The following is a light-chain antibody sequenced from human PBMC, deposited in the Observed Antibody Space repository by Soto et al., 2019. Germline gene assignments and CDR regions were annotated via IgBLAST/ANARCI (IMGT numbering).Light chain of an antibody. CDR1: NIGSKN. Sequence: SYELTQPPSVSVAPGQTARLTCGGTNIGSKNVHWYQQKPGQAPVLVVYDDRDRPSGIPERFSGSNSGNTASLTISRVEAGDEADYYCQVWDSGSDHQYVFGTGTKVTVL. CDR2: DDR. V-gene: IGLV3-21*02. CDR3: QVWDSGSDHQYV. J-gene: IGLJ1*01.